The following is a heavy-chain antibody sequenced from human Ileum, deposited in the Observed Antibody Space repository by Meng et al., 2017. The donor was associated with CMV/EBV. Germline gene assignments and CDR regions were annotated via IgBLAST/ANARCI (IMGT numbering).Heavy chain of an antibody. V-gene: IGHV3-74*01. Sequence: GESLKISCAASGFTFSNYWMRWVRQDPGKGLVWVARIKGDGTSTGYVDSVKGRFTISRDNAKNTLYLQMNNLRAEDTAVFYCVRDGVGAPPFDYWGQGTLVTVSS. CDR1: GFTFSNYW. D-gene: IGHD1-26*01. CDR3: VRDGVGAPPFDY. J-gene: IGHJ4*02. CDR2: IKGDGTST.